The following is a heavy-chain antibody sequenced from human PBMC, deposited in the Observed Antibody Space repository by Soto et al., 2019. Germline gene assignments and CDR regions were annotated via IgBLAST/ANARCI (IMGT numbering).Heavy chain of an antibody. CDR1: GFTFSSYA. CDR3: AKDPDDSSGYYPYYFDY. D-gene: IGHD3-22*01. CDR2: ISGSGGST. J-gene: IGHJ4*02. Sequence: GGSLRLSCAASGFTFSSYAMSWVRQAPGKGLEWVSAISGSGGSTYYADSVKGRFTISRDNSKNTLYLQMNSLRAEDTAVYYCAKDPDDSSGYYPYYFDYWGQGTLVTVSS. V-gene: IGHV3-23*01.